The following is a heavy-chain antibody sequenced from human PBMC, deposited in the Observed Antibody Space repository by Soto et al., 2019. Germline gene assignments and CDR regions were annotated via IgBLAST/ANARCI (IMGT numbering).Heavy chain of an antibody. J-gene: IGHJ6*03. CDR1: GFTFSSYW. V-gene: IGHV3-74*01. Sequence: GGSLSLSCASSGFTFSSYWMHWVRQAPGKGLVWVSRINSDGSSTSYADSVKGRFTISRDNAKNTLYLQMNSLRAEDTAVYYCARDSIDSDYYYYYMDVWGKGTTVTASS. CDR2: INSDGSST. CDR3: ARDSIDSDYYYYYMDV. D-gene: IGHD3-9*01.